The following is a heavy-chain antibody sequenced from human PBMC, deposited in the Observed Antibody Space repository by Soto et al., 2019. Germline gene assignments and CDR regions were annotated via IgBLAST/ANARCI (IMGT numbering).Heavy chain of an antibody. D-gene: IGHD7-27*01. J-gene: IGHJ6*04. Sequence: QVQLVESGGGVVQPGRSLRLSCAASGFSFSSYNMHWVRQAPGKGLEWVTVIWRDGNSQSHADSVKGRFTVSRDNSKNTLYLPMDSLRGKDTAVYYCATDSWGREVWGEGTAVTVSS. CDR2: IWRDGNSQ. V-gene: IGHV3-33*01. CDR1: GFSFSSYN. CDR3: ATDSWGREV.